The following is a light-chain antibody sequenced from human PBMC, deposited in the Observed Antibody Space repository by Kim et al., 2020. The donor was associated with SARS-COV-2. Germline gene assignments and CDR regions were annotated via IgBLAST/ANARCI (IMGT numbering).Light chain of an antibody. J-gene: IGLJ2*01. V-gene: IGLV1-44*01. CDR3: AAWDDSLNGVI. CDR1: SSNIGSNY. CDR2: TDT. Sequence: QRVTISCSGSSSNIGSNYVYWYQQPPGTAPKLLIYTDTQRPSGVPDRFSGSKSGTSASLAISGLQSEDEADYYCAAWDDSLNGVIFGGGTQLTVL.